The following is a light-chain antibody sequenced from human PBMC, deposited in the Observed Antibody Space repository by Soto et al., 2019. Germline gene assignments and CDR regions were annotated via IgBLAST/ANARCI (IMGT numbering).Light chain of an antibody. Sequence: DIQMTQSPSSLSASVGDRVTITCQASQGITNYLNWYQQKPGKAPKLLIYDASNLETGVPSRFSGSGSGTDFTFTISSLRPEDIATYYCQQYDNLPFTFGPGTKVDIK. CDR1: QGITNY. CDR2: DAS. J-gene: IGKJ3*01. V-gene: IGKV1-33*01. CDR3: QQYDNLPFT.